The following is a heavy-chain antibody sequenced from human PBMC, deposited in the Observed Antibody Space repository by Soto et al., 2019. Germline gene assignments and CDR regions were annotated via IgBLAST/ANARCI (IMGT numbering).Heavy chain of an antibody. D-gene: IGHD2-15*01. CDR2: LSYAGDT. CDR3: PKDDHTPAGFSYSEF. J-gene: IGHJ6*03. V-gene: IGHV3-13*01. Sequence: KGLEWVAALSYAGDTYYPGSVKGRFTVSRESAKNSLYLQMNSLTAGDTAVYYFPKDDHTPAGFSYSEFWRKGSTDTV.